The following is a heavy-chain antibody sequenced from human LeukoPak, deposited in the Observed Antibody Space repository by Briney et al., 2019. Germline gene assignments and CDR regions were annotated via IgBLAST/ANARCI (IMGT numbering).Heavy chain of an antibody. J-gene: IGHJ4*02. Sequence: SETLSLTCTVSGGSISSSSYYWGWIRQPPGKGLEWIGSIYYSGSTYYNPSLKSRVTISVDTSKNQFSLKLSSVTAADTAVYYCARDALDTAMVSFDYWAREPWSPSPQ. D-gene: IGHD5-18*01. V-gene: IGHV4-39*07. CDR2: IYYSGST. CDR3: ARDALDTAMVSFDY. CDR1: GGSISSSSYY.